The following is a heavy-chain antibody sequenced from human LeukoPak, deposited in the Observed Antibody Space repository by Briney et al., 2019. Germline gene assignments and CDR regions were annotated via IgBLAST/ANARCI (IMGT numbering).Heavy chain of an antibody. Sequence: GASVKVSCKASGYTFTSYDINWVRQATGQRLEWMGWMNPNSGNTGYAQKFQGRVTITRNTSISTAYMELSSLRSEDTAVYYCARGDIVVVPAAIAFDYWGQGTLVTVSS. D-gene: IGHD2-2*02. CDR3: ARGDIVVVPAAIAFDY. V-gene: IGHV1-8*03. CDR2: MNPNSGNT. CDR1: GYTFTSYD. J-gene: IGHJ4*02.